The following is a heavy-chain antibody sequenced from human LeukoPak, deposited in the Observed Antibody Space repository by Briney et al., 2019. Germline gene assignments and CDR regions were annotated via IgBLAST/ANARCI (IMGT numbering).Heavy chain of an antibody. Sequence: SETLSLTCTVSGGSISSYYWSWIRQPPGKGLEWIGYIYYSGSTNYNPSLKSRVTISVDTSKNQFSLKLSSVTAADTAVYYCARDRRGSPYSGSYGDAFDIWGQGTMVTVSS. CDR3: ARDRRGSPYSGSYGDAFDI. V-gene: IGHV4-59*01. D-gene: IGHD1-26*01. CDR2: IYYSGST. CDR1: GGSISSYY. J-gene: IGHJ3*02.